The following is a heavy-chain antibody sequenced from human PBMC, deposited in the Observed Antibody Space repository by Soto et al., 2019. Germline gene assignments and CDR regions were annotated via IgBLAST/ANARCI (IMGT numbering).Heavy chain of an antibody. CDR2: IGTAGDT. V-gene: IGHV3-13*01. CDR3: ARAPSIPALYYYYGMDV. D-gene: IGHD2-2*02. J-gene: IGHJ6*02. CDR1: GFTFSSYD. Sequence: EVQLVESGGCLVQPGGSLRLSCAASGFTFSSYDMHWVRQATGKGLEWVSAIGTAGDTYYPGSVKGRFTISRENAKNSLYLQMNSLRAGDTAVYYCARAPSIPALYYYYGMDVWGQGTTVTVSS.